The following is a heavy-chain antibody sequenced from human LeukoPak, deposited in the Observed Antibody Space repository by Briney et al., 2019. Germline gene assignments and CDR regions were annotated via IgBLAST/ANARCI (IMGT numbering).Heavy chain of an antibody. CDR1: GFTFRNFW. CDR3: ARGDAFSGDH. V-gene: IGHV3-7*04. Sequence: GASLKISFAASGFTFRNFWMSWVRPAPGRGLEWVDNIHPEGNEKYHVESVKGRFTISRDNPKSSLFLQMNGLRVEDTAVYYCARGDAFSGDHWGQGTLVTVSS. J-gene: IGHJ4*02. CDR2: IHPEGNEK.